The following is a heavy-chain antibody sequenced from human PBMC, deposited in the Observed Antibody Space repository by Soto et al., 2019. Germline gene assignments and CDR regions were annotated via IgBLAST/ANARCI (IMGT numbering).Heavy chain of an antibody. CDR1: GYSISSGYY. D-gene: IGHD3-3*02. CDR3: ARDGSHRNIFGVASWFDP. V-gene: IGHV4-38-2*02. J-gene: IGHJ5*02. Sequence: PSETLSLTCAVSGYSISSGYYWGWIRQPPGKGLEWIGSIYHSGSTYYNPSLKSRVTISVDTSKNQFSLKLSSVTAADTAVYYCARDGSHRNIFGVASWFDPWGPATLVTVSS. CDR2: IYHSGST.